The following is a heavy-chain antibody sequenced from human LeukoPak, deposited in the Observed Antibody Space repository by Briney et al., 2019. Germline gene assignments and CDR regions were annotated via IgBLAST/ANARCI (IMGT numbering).Heavy chain of an antibody. CDR2: IYHSGST. V-gene: IGHV4-38-2*02. D-gene: IGHD5-24*01. J-gene: IGHJ4*02. Sequence: TSETLSLTCTVSGYSISTGYYWGWIRQPPGKGLEWIGNIYHSGSTYYNLSLKSRVTMSVDTSKNQFSLNLSSVTAADTAVYYCARVSTQLGLAYWGQGALVTVSS. CDR3: ARVSTQLGLAY. CDR1: GYSISTGYY.